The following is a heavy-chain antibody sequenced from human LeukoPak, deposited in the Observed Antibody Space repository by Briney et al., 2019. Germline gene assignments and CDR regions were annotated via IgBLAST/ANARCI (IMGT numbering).Heavy chain of an antibody. CDR3: AKGWDGYMDV. CDR1: GFTFDDYA. J-gene: IGHJ6*03. CDR2: ISWNSGSI. D-gene: IGHD1-26*01. V-gene: IGHV3-9*03. Sequence: GGSLRLSCAASGFTFDDYAMHWVRQAPGKGLEWVSGISWNSGSIGYADSVKGRFTISRDNAKNSLYLQMNSLRAEDMALYYCAKGWDGYMDVWGKGTTVTVSS.